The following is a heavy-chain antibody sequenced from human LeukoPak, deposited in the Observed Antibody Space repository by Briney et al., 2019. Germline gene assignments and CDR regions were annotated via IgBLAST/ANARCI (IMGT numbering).Heavy chain of an antibody. V-gene: IGHV4-59*01. J-gene: IGHJ4*02. D-gene: IGHD6-13*01. CDR2: ISYSGST. CDR1: GGPISSYY. CDR3: ARGMSSSWPGRVDY. Sequence: PSETLSLTCSVSGGPISSYYWSWIRQPPGKRLEWIGYISYSGSTLYNPSLESRVTISVDTYKNQFSLQLRSVTAADTAVYYCARGMSSSWPGRVDYWGQRTLVTVSS.